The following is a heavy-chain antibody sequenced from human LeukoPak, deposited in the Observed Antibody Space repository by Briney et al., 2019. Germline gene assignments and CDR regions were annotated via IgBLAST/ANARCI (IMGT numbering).Heavy chain of an antibody. CDR2: ISWNSGST. CDR3: AKDRAGRGSSWYWDYYYGMDV. D-gene: IGHD6-13*01. CDR1: GFTFDDYA. J-gene: IGHJ6*02. V-gene: IGHV3-9*01. Sequence: GRSLRLPCAASGFTFDDYAMHWVRQAPGKGLEWVSGISWNSGSTGYADSVKGRFTISRDNAKNSLYLQMNSLRAEDTALYYCAKDRAGRGSSWYWDYYYGMDVWGQGTTVTVSS.